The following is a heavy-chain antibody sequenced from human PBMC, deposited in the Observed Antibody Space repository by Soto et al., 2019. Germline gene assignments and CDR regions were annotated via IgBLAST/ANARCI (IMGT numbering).Heavy chain of an antibody. D-gene: IGHD3-3*01. CDR1: GFTFSSYG. CDR2: MWFDGNNK. V-gene: IGHV3-33*01. Sequence: QVQLVESGGGVVQPGRSLRLSCAASGFTFSSYGMHWVRQAPGKGLEWVAVMWFDGNNKYYADSVKGRFTISRDNSKKTLYLQMNSLRVEDTAVYYCARLIVALEWYPAHPSNFCMDVWGKGTTVTVSS. J-gene: IGHJ6*03. CDR3: ARLIVALEWYPAHPSNFCMDV.